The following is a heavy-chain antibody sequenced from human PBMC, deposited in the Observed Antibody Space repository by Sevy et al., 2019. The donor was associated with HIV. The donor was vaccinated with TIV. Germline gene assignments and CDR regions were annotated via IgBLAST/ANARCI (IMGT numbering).Heavy chain of an antibody. CDR3: AREGDQQPFDY. D-gene: IGHD6-13*01. Sequence: GGSLRLSCAASGFTFSTYAMNWVRHAPGKGLEWVSATSGRGGMTYYADSVKGRFTISRDNSKNTLYLQMNSLRAEDTAVYYCAREGDQQPFDYWGQGTLVTVSS. V-gene: IGHV3-23*01. J-gene: IGHJ4*02. CDR1: GFTFSTYA. CDR2: TSGRGGMT.